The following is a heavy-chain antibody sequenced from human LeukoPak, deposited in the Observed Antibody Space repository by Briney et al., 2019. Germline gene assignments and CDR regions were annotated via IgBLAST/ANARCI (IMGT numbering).Heavy chain of an antibody. Sequence: PGGSLRLSCAASGFTFSHHGMNWVRQAPGKGLEWVADIWSDGTNKYYADSVKGRFTIYRDDSQNRVFLQMNSLRAEDTALYYCAKGARRLFNYSNSREYWGQGALLSVSS. CDR2: IWSDGTNK. CDR3: AKGARRLFNYSNSREY. CDR1: GFTFSHHG. D-gene: IGHD4-11*01. J-gene: IGHJ4*02. V-gene: IGHV3-33*06.